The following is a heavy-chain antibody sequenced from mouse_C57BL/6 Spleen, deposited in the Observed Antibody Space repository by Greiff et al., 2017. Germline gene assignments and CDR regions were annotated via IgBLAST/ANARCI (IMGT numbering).Heavy chain of an antibody. CDR1: GFSLTSYG. CDR2: IWSGGST. D-gene: IGHD1-1*01. CDR3: ATVYYYSSSYWYFDV. J-gene: IGHJ1*03. Sequence: QVQLQQSGPGLVQPSQSLSITCTVSGFSLTSYGVHWVRQSPGKGLEWLGVIWSGGSTDYNAAFISSLSISKDNSNSQVFFKMTSLHADDTAIYYGATVYYYSSSYWYFDVWGTGTTVTVSS. V-gene: IGHV2-2*01.